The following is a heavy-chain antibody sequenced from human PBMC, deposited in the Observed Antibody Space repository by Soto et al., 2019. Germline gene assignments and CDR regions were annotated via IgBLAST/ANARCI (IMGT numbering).Heavy chain of an antibody. CDR1: GYSFTDYH. V-gene: IGHV1-2*04. CDR2: INPKSGGT. J-gene: IGHJ6*02. Sequence: ASVKVSCKASGYSFTDYHNRWVRQAPGQGLEWLGRINPKSGGTSTAQKFQGWVTMTTDTSISTASMELTRLTYDDTAIYYCARGDSTDCSNGVCSFFYNHDMDVWGQGTTVTVSS. D-gene: IGHD2-8*01. CDR3: ARGDSTDCSNGVCSFFYNHDMDV.